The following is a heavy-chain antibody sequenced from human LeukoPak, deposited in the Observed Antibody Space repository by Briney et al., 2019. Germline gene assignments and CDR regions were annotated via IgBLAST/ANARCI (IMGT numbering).Heavy chain of an antibody. D-gene: IGHD1/OR15-1a*01. Sequence: PSETLSLTCTVSGVSINTYLWSWIRQPPGKGLEWSGYVYYNGITNYNPSLKSRVSISLDTSKNQFSLRLNSVTAAETAVYYCASQLGGTTFHWGQGTLVTVSS. CDR3: ASQLGGTTFH. J-gene: IGHJ4*02. CDR1: GVSINTYL. V-gene: IGHV4-59*01. CDR2: VYYNGIT.